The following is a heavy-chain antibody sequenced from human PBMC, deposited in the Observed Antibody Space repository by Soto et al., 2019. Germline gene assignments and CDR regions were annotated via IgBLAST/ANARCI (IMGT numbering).Heavy chain of an antibody. CDR2: VNSDGSAT. D-gene: IGHD1-26*01. Sequence: EVPLVESGGGLVQPGGSLRLSCADSGFNFSRYWMHWVRQAPGKGLVWVSHVNSDGSATAYADFVWGRFTTSRDNANNSLYLEMNDLRGEDTAVYYCAATGYTVGCGCSWGQGTLVTVSS. J-gene: IGHJ5*02. V-gene: IGHV3-74*03. CDR1: GFNFSRYW. CDR3: AATGYTVGCGCS.